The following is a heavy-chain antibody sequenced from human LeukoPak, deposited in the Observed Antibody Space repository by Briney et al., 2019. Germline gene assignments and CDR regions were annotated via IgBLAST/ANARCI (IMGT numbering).Heavy chain of an antibody. Sequence: TGGSLRLSCAASGFTFSSYWMSWVRQAPGKGLEWVANIKQDGSEKYYVDSVKGRFTISRDNAKNSLYLQMNSLRAEDTAVYYCARGYYYDSSVFDYWGQGTLVTVSS. D-gene: IGHD3-22*01. V-gene: IGHV3-7*01. CDR1: GFTFSSYW. CDR3: ARGYYYDSSVFDY. CDR2: IKQDGSEK. J-gene: IGHJ4*02.